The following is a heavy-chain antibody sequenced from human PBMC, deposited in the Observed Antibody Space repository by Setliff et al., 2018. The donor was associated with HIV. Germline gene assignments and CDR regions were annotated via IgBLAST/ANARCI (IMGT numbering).Heavy chain of an antibody. CDR3: ATGITVAPDY. CDR2: INHSGST. V-gene: IGHV4-34*01. Sequence: SETLSLTCAVYGESFSAYFWSWIRQPPGKGLEWIGLINHSGSTNYNPSLKSRVTISLGTSKNQFSRKMTSVTAADTAVYYCATGITVAPDYWGQGSQVTVSS. CDR1: GESFSAYF. J-gene: IGHJ4*02. D-gene: IGHD6-19*01.